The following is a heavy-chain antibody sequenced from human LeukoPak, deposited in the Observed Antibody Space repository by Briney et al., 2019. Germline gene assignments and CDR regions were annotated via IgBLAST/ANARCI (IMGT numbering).Heavy chain of an antibody. J-gene: IGHJ4*02. Sequence: SETLSLTCTVSGGSISSSYYYWGWIRQPPGKGLEWIGSIYYSGSTYYNPSLKSRVTISVDTSKNQFSLKLRSVTAADTAVYYCAASSGWPRFDYWGQGTLVTVSS. CDR1: GGSISSSYYY. CDR3: AASSGWPRFDY. V-gene: IGHV4-39*01. D-gene: IGHD6-19*01. CDR2: IYYSGST.